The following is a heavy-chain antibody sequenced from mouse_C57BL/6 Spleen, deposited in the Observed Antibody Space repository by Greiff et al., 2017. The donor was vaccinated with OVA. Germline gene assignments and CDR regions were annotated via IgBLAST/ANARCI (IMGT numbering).Heavy chain of an antibody. Sequence: VQLQQPGTDLVKPGASVKLSCKASGYTFTSYWMHWVKQRPGQGLEWIGNINPSNGGTNYNEKFKSKATLTVDKSSSTAYMQLSSLTSEDSAVYYCARCLYYYGSSYVGYYYAMDYWGQGTSVTVSS. V-gene: IGHV1-53*01. D-gene: IGHD1-1*01. J-gene: IGHJ4*01. CDR1: GYTFTSYW. CDR3: ARCLYYYGSSYVGYYYAMDY. CDR2: INPSNGGT.